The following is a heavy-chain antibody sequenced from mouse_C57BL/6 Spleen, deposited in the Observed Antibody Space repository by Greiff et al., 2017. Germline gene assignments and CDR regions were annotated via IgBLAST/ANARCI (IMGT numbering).Heavy chain of an antibody. V-gene: IGHV1-74*01. CDR3: AIKDYYGSSSFAY. CDR2: IHPSDSDT. CDR1: GYTFTSYW. Sequence: VQLQQPGAELVKPGASVKVSCKASGYTFTSYWMHWVKQRPGQGLEWIGRIHPSDSDTNYNQKFKGKATLTVDKSSSTAYMQLSSLTSEDSAVYYCAIKDYYGSSSFAYWGQGTLVTVSA. D-gene: IGHD1-1*01. J-gene: IGHJ3*01.